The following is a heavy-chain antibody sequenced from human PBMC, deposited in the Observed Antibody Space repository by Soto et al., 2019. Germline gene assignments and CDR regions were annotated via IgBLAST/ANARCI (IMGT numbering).Heavy chain of an antibody. D-gene: IGHD3-16*01. CDR1: GFTFSSYG. V-gene: IGHV3-30*18. J-gene: IGHJ6*02. CDR2: ISYDGSNK. CDR3: AKDLGFGLDDFYYGMDV. Sequence: GRSLRLSCAASGFTFSSYGMHWVRQAPGKGLEWVAVISYDGSNKYYADSVKGRFTISRDNSKNTLYLQMNSLRAEDTAVYYCAKDLGFGLDDFYYGMDVWGQGTTVTVS.